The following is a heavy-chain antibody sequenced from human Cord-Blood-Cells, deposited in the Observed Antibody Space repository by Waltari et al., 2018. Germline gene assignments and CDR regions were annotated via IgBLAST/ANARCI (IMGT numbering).Heavy chain of an antibody. V-gene: IGHV4-34*01. CDR2: INHSGST. J-gene: IGHJ4*02. CDR1: GGSFSGYY. CDR3: ARGRTGSQLDY. D-gene: IGHD1-26*01. Sequence: QVQLQQWGAGLLKPSETLSLTCAVYGGSFSGYYWSWFRQPPGKGLEWIGEINHSGSTNSNPSLKSRVTISVDTSKNQFSLKLSSVTAADTAVYYCARGRTGSQLDYWGQGTLVTVSS.